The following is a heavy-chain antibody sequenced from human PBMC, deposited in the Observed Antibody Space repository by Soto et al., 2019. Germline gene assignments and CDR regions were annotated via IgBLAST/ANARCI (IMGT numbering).Heavy chain of an antibody. CDR2: IIPIFGTA. CDR3: ARLRSGSPVGYY. Sequence: ASVKVSCKASGGTFSSYAISWVRQAPGQGLEWMGGIIPIFGTANYAQKFQGRVTITADESTSTAYMELSSLRSEDTAVYYCARLRSGSPVGYYWGQGTLVTVSS. CDR1: GGTFSSYA. J-gene: IGHJ4*02. D-gene: IGHD1-26*01. V-gene: IGHV1-69*13.